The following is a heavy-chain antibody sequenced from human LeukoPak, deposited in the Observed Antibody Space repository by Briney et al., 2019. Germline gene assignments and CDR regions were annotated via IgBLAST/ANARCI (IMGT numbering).Heavy chain of an antibody. CDR3: ARGTPHYYDSSGYYYVS. Sequence: QPSETLSLTCTVSGGSISSYYWSWIRQPPGKGLEWIGYIYYSGSTNYNPSLKSRVTIPVDTSKNQFSLKLSSVTAADTAVYYCARGTPHYYDSSGYYYVSWGQGTLVTVSS. D-gene: IGHD3-22*01. V-gene: IGHV4-59*08. CDR1: GGSISSYY. CDR2: IYYSGST. J-gene: IGHJ4*02.